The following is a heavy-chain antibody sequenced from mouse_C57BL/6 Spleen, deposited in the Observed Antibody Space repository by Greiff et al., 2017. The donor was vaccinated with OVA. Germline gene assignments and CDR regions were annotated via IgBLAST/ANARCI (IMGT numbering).Heavy chain of an antibody. CDR3: AKARTERYFDV. CDR1: GYTFTDYN. Sequence: EVQLQQSGPELVKPGASVKIPCKASGYTFTDYNMDWVKQSHGKSLEWIGDINPNNGGTIYNQKFKGKATLTVDKSSSTAYMELRSLTSEDTAVYYCAKARTERYFDVWGTGTTVTVSS. J-gene: IGHJ1*03. CDR2: INPNNGGT. V-gene: IGHV1-18*01.